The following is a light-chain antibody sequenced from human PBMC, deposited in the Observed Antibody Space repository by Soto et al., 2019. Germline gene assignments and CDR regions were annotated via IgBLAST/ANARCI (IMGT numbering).Light chain of an antibody. J-gene: IGKJ5*01. CDR2: GAS. CDR1: ESVSSN. Sequence: IGLTQSPGTLSLSPGERATLSCRASESVSSNLAWYQQRPGQAPRLVIYGASTRATGIPARFSGGGSGTEFTLTISSLQSEDFAVYYCQQYNSWPPITFCQGARLEI. CDR3: QQYNSWPPIT. V-gene: IGKV3-15*01.